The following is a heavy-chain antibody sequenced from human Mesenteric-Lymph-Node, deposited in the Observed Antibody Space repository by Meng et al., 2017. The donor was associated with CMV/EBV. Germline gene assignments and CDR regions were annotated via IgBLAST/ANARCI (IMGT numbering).Heavy chain of an antibody. Sequence: GESLKISCAASGFTFSSYWMHWVRPAPGKGLEWVSVIYSNGITNYTESVKGRFTISRDDSKNKVYVQMNRLRAEDTDVYYCARGKGRGYFHFDLWGQGTLVTVSS. CDR2: IYSNGIT. CDR3: ARGKGRGYFHFDL. J-gene: IGHJ4*02. D-gene: IGHD6-25*01. V-gene: IGHV3-53*01. CDR1: GFTFSSYW.